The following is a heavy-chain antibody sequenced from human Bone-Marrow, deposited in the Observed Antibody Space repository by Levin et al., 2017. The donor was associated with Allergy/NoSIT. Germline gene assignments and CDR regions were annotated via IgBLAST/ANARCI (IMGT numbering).Heavy chain of an antibody. CDR3: ARKEAGYGSETIDY. D-gene: IGHD3-10*01. V-gene: IGHV5-51*01. CDR1: GYLFTDFW. J-gene: IGHJ4*02. CDR2: IYPGDSDA. Sequence: AASVKVSCKASGYLFTDFWIGWVRQLPGKGLEWMAIIYPGDSDARYRPSFQGQVSISVDKSINTVYLQWSSLKASDTATYFCARKEAGYGSETIDYWGQGTRVTVSS.